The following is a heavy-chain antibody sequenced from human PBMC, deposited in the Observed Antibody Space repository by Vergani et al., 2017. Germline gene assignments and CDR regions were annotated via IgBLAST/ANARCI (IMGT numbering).Heavy chain of an antibody. CDR3: ASTPNDMLTGYYGFDY. D-gene: IGHD3-9*01. CDR2: IIPIFGTA. V-gene: IGHV1-69*18. CDR1: GGTFSSYA. J-gene: IGHJ4*02. Sequence: QVQLVQSGAEVKKPGSSVKVSCKASGGTFSSYAISWVRQAPGQGLEWMGRIIPIFGTANYAQKFQGRVTITADESTSTAYMELSSLRSEDTAVYYCASTPNDMLTGYYGFDYWGQGTLVTVSS.